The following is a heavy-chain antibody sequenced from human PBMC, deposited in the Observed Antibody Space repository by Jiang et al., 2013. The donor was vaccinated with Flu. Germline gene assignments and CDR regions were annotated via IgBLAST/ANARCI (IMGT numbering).Heavy chain of an antibody. CDR3: ARSEYSSSGKTLDPRVFYYYYGMDV. V-gene: IGHV1-46*01. D-gene: IGHD6-6*01. CDR1: GYTFTSYY. J-gene: IGHJ6*04. CDR2: INPSGGST. Sequence: SGYTFTSYYMHWVRQAPGQGLEWMGIINPSGGSTSYAQKFQGRVTMTRDTSTSTVYMELSSLRSEDTAVYYCARSEYSSSGKTLDPRVFYYYYGMDVWGKGTTVTVSS.